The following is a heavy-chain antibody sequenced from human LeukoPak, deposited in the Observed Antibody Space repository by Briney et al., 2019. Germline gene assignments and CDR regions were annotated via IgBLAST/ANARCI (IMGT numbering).Heavy chain of an antibody. CDR3: AREKRVITFGGADGFDP. CDR1: GYTFTGYY. CDR2: INPNSGGT. J-gene: IGHJ5*02. D-gene: IGHD3-16*01. Sequence: ASVKVSCKASGYTFTGYYMHWVRQAPGQGLEWMGRINPNSGGTNYAQKFQGRVTMTRDTSISTAYMELSRLRSDDTAVYDCAREKRVITFGGADGFDPWGQGTLVTVSS. V-gene: IGHV1-2*06.